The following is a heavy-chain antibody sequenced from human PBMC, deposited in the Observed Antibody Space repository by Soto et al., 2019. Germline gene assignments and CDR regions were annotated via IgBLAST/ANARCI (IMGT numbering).Heavy chain of an antibody. Sequence: PSETLSLTCTVSGVSISSSSYYWGWIRQPPGKGLEWIGSIYYSGSNYYNPSLKSRVTISVDTSKNPFSLKLSSVTAADTAVYYCARHSRGSLYFWYFDYWGQGTLVTVSS. CDR2: IYYSGSN. D-gene: IGHD6-13*01. V-gene: IGHV4-39*01. CDR3: ARHSRGSLYFWYFDY. J-gene: IGHJ4*02. CDR1: GVSISSSSYY.